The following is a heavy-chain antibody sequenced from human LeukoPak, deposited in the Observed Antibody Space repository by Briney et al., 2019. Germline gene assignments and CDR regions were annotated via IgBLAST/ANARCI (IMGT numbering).Heavy chain of an antibody. D-gene: IGHD1-26*01. CDR1: GGSFSGYY. CDR3: ARLSGSYYYMDV. V-gene: IGHV4-34*01. J-gene: IGHJ6*03. Sequence: PSETLSLTCAVYGGSFSGYYWSWIRQPPGKGLEWIGEINHSGSTNYNPSLKSRVTISVDTSKNQFSLKLSSVTAADTAVYYCARLSGSYYYMDVWGKGTTVTVSS. CDR2: INHSGST.